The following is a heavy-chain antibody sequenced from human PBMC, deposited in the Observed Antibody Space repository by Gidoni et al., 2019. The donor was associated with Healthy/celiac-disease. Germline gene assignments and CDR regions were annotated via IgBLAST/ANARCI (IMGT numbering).Heavy chain of an antibody. CDR3: ARHANGDLDY. V-gene: IGHV4-39*01. CDR1: GGSISSSSYY. J-gene: IGHJ4*02. D-gene: IGHD4-17*01. CDR2: IYYSGST. Sequence: QLQLQESGPGLVKPSETLSLTCTVSGGSISSSSYYWGWIRQPPGKGLEWIGSIYYSGSTYYNPSLKCRVTISVDTSKNQFSLKLSSVTAADTAVYYCARHANGDLDYWGQGTLVTVSS.